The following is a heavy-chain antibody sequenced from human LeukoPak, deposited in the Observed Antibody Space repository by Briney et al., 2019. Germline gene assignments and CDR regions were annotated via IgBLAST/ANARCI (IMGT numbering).Heavy chain of an antibody. Sequence: GGSLRLSCAASGFTFSDHTFHWVRQAPGKGLDWVATILDSGSNTYYSDSVKGRFTVSRYNTKNTLYLQMTGLRVEDTAVYYCAREVNYYFYMDVWGKGTTVTVS. J-gene: IGHJ6*03. CDR3: AREVNYYFYMDV. D-gene: IGHD3-10*01. CDR1: GFTFSDHT. V-gene: IGHV3-30*01. CDR2: ILDSGSNT.